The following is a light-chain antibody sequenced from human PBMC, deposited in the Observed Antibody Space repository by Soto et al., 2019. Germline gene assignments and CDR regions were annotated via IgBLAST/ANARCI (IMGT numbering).Light chain of an antibody. V-gene: IGLV2-14*01. CDR3: ISYTNRQSYV. CDR2: AVS. Sequence: QSVLAQPASVSGSPGQSTTISCSGTSSDIGSYDHVAWYQQFPGKSPKLMIYAVSDRPSGVSDRFSGSKSGITASLTISGLQTEDEADYYCISYTNRQSYVFXTGTKVTVL. CDR1: SSDIGSYDH. J-gene: IGLJ1*01.